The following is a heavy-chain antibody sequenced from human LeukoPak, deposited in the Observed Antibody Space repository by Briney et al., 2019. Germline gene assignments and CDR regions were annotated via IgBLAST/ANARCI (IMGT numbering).Heavy chain of an antibody. D-gene: IGHD3-22*01. V-gene: IGHV3-23*01. Sequence: GGSLRLSCAASGFTFSSYGMSWVRQAPGKGLEWVSGIRAGGDNTYYADSVKGRFTISRDNSKNTLYLQMNSLRGEDTAVYYCATGGVHYYDSSADYWGQGTLVTVSS. CDR2: IRAGGDNT. J-gene: IGHJ4*02. CDR3: ATGGVHYYDSSADY. CDR1: GFTFSSYG.